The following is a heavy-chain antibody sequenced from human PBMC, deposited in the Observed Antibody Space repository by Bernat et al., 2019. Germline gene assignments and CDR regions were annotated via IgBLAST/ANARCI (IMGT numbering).Heavy chain of an antibody. D-gene: IGHD3-3*01. CDR1: GGAFSGFF. Sequence: QVQLKQWGAGLLKPSETLVLTFAVHGGAFSGFFWSWIRQAPGKGLEWIGEINHSGSTNYNPSLKSRVTISVDTSKNQFSLKLSSVTAADTAVYYCARGDVGITIFGADYWGQGTLVTVSS. J-gene: IGHJ4*02. V-gene: IGHV4-34*01. CDR3: ARGDVGITIFGADY. CDR2: INHSGST.